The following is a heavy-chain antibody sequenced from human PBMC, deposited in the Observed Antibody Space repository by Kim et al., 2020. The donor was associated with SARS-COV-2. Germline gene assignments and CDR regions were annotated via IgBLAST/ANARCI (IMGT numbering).Heavy chain of an antibody. J-gene: IGHJ4*02. Sequence: GGSLRLSCAASGFIFSSYWMSWVRQAPGKGLEWVANIKDDGSKKYYVDSVMGRFTVSRDNTKNSLYLQLNNLRAEDTAVYYCAINPLASYDGTWGQGTLVTVSS. CDR2: IKDDGSKK. CDR3: AINPLASYDGT. V-gene: IGHV3-7*01. D-gene: IGHD3-22*01. CDR1: GFIFSSYW.